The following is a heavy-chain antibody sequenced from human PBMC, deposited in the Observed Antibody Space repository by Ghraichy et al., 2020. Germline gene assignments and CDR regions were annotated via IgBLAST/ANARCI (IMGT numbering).Heavy chain of an antibody. Sequence: GSLRLSCTVSGGSISSSSYYWGWIRQPPGKGLEWIGSIYYSGSTYYNPSLKSRVTISVDTSKNQFSLKLSSVTAADTAVYYCASGNLSLDYWGQGTLVTVSS. J-gene: IGHJ4*02. CDR2: IYYSGST. D-gene: IGHD1-14*01. CDR1: GGSISSSSYY. CDR3: ASGNLSLDY. V-gene: IGHV4-39*01.